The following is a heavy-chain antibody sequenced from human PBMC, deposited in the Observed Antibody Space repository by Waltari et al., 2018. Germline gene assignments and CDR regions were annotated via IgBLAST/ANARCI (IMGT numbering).Heavy chain of an antibody. CDR1: GYTFTSYA. Sequence: QLVQSGAEVKKPGASVKVSCKASGYTFTSYAMHWVRQAPGQRLEWMGWINAGNGNTKYSQKFQGRVTITRDTSASTAYMELSSVTAADTAVYYCARQRLSSGWGTTDYWGQGTLVTVSS. CDR3: ARQRLSSGWGTTDY. V-gene: IGHV1-3*01. D-gene: IGHD6-19*01. J-gene: IGHJ4*02. CDR2: INAGNGNT.